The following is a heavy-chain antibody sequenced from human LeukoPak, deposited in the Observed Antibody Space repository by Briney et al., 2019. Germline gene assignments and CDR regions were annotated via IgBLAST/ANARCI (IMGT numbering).Heavy chain of an antibody. D-gene: IGHD3-22*01. CDR3: ASRYYYDSSGLLN. Sequence: SETLSLTCTVSGGSISSYYWSWIRQPPGKGLEWIGYIYYSGSTNYNPSLKSRVTIPVDTSKNQFSLKLSSVTAADTAVYYCASRYYYDSSGLLNWGQGTLVTVSS. CDR1: GGSISSYY. V-gene: IGHV4-59*08. J-gene: IGHJ4*02. CDR2: IYYSGST.